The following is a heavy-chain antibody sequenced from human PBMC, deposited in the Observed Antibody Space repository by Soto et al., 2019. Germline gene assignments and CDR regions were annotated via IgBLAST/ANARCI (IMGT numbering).Heavy chain of an antibody. J-gene: IGHJ4*02. CDR2: ISSSGTYI. V-gene: IGHV3-21*01. Sequence: EVQLVESGGGLVKPGGSLRLACAASGFIFTSHSMNWVRQAPGKGLEWVASISSSGTYISYADSLKGRFTISRDNAINSLFLQMNSLRAEDTAVYYCARDFFLYGHYVLDYWGQGTLVTVSS. D-gene: IGHD4-17*01. CDR1: GFIFTSHS. CDR3: ARDFFLYGHYVLDY.